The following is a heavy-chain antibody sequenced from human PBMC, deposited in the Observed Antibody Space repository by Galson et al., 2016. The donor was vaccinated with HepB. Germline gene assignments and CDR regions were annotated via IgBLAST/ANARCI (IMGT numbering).Heavy chain of an antibody. CDR3: TREIKLTTPRPNDQ. D-gene: IGHD4-11*01. J-gene: IGHJ4*02. CDR2: ISYDGDSK. Sequence: SLRLSCAASGFNFRTYSMNWVRQAPGRGLEWLAIISYDGDSKYYADSVKGRFTISRGNSRNTLSLQMNSLRDDDTAIYYCTREIKLTTPRPNDQWGQGTLVTVSS. CDR1: GFNFRTYS. V-gene: IGHV3-30-3*01.